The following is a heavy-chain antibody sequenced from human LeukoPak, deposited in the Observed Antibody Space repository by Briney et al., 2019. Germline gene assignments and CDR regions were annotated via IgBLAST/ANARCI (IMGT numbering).Heavy chain of an antibody. D-gene: IGHD2-2*02. CDR1: GGSISSSSYY. Sequence: SETLSLTCTVSGGSISSSSYYWGWIRQPPGKGLEWIGRIYTSGSTIYNPSLKSRVTISLDTSKNQFSLNLSSVTAADTAVYYCARDPYLSSGSYFHYWGQGTLVTVSS. CDR2: IYTSGST. V-gene: IGHV4-39*07. J-gene: IGHJ4*02. CDR3: ARDPYLSSGSYFHY.